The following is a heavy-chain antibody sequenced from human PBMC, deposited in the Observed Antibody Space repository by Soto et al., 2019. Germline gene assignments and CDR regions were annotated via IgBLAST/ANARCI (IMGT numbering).Heavy chain of an antibody. V-gene: IGHV3-74*01. CDR1: GFTFSNYW. CDR2: IASEGTVI. Sequence: EVQLVESGGSLVQPGGSLRLSCAASGFTFSNYWIHWVRQAPGKGLVWVSRIASEGTVINYADSVKGRFTISRDNAKNTLYLQMNSLRAEDTAVYYCVRGGCDGTNCSAFDIWGQGTMVTVSS. J-gene: IGHJ3*02. CDR3: VRGGCDGTNCSAFDI. D-gene: IGHD2-8*01.